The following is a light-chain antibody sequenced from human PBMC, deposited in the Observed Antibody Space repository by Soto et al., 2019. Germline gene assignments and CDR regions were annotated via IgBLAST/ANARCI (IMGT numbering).Light chain of an antibody. CDR3: QQYHNLPSPWT. J-gene: IGKJ1*01. V-gene: IGKV1-33*01. CDR1: QDITNY. Sequence: IRMTRSPSSLTASVGDRVTITCQASQDITNYLNWYQQKPGKAPDLLIYDASNLETGVRSRFSGGGSGTHFTFTISNLQPEDIATSYCQQYHNLPSPWTFGEGTKVDIK. CDR2: DAS.